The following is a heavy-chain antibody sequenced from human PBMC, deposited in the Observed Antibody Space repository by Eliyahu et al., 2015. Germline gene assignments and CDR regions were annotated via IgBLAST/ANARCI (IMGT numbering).Heavy chain of an antibody. CDR1: GGXFSSYA. Sequence: QVQXVQSGXEVKKPGSSVKVSXXASGGXFSSYAXNWVRQAPGQGLEWMGGIIPIFGTANYAQKFQGRVTITADESTSTAYMELSSLRSEDTAVYYCARCPASQYYYMDVWGKGTTVTVSS. CDR3: ARCPASQYYYMDV. CDR2: IIPIFGTA. J-gene: IGHJ6*03. V-gene: IGHV1-69*01.